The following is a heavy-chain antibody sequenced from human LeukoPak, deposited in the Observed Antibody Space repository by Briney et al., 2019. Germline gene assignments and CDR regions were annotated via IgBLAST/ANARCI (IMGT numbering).Heavy chain of an antibody. CDR3: ATGGGYFYDY. D-gene: IGHD3-10*01. CDR2: INPDSGAT. Sequence: ASVKVSYKASGYAFTRYNFHLVRQAPGQGLEWMGWINPDSGATNYAQKFQGRVTMTWDTSISTAYMELNSLRSDDTAVYYCATGGGYFYDYWGQGTLVTVSS. CDR1: GYAFTRYN. J-gene: IGHJ4*02. V-gene: IGHV1-2*02.